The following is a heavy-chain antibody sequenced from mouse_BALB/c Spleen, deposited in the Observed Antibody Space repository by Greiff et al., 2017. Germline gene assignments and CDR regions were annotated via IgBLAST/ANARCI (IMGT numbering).Heavy chain of an antibody. Sequence: QVQLQQSGAELVRPGTSVKISCKASGYTFTNYWLGWVKQRPGHGLEWIGDIYPGGGYTNYNEKFKGKATLTADTSSSTAYMQLSSLTSEDSAVYFCARSDGSSPWYFDVWGAGTTVTVSS. J-gene: IGHJ1*01. CDR2: IYPGGGYT. V-gene: IGHV1-63*02. CDR3: ARSDGSSPWYFDV. D-gene: IGHD1-1*01. CDR1: GYTFTNYW.